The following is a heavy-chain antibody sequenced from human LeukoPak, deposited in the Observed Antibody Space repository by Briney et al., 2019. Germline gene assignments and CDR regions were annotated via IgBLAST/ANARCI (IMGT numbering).Heavy chain of an antibody. CDR2: INSDGSGT. CDR3: ASEGSSWYYFDY. Sequence: GGSLRLPRAASGFTFSSYWMHWVRQAPGKGLVWVSRINSDGSGTSYADSVKGRFTISRDNAKNTLYLQMNSLRAEDTAVYYCASEGSSWYYFDYWGQGTLVTVSS. D-gene: IGHD6-13*01. J-gene: IGHJ4*02. CDR1: GFTFSSYW. V-gene: IGHV3-74*01.